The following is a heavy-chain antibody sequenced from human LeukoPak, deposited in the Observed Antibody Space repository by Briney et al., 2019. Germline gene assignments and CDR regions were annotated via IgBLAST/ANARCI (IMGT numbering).Heavy chain of an antibody. V-gene: IGHV4-59*01. J-gene: IGHJ3*02. CDR3: ARRSIGYCSSTSCYKGKKAAFDI. CDR2: IYYSGIT. D-gene: IGHD2-2*02. Sequence: SETLSLTCTVSGGSISSYYWSWIRQPPGKGLEWIGYIYYSGITNYNPSLKSRVTISVDTSKNQFSLKLSSVTAADTAVYYCARRSIGYCSSTSCYKGKKAAFDIWGQGTMVTVSS. CDR1: GGSISSYY.